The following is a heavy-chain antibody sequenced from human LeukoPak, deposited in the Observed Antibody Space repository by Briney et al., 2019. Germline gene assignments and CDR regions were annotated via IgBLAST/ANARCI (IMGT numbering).Heavy chain of an antibody. D-gene: IGHD5-12*01. V-gene: IGHV3-49*04. Sequence: GGSLRLSCTGSGFTFGDYAMNWVRQAPGKGLEWVGFIRSKNYGGTTGYAASVKGRFTISRDDSKSIAYLQMNSLKTEDTAMYYCTRVIVATKDYWGQGTLVTVSS. CDR3: TRVIVATKDY. CDR1: GFTFGDYA. CDR2: IRSKNYGGTT. J-gene: IGHJ4*02.